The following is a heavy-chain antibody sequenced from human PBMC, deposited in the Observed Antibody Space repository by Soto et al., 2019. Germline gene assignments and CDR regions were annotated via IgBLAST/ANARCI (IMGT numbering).Heavy chain of an antibody. CDR1: GYTFTSYA. J-gene: IGHJ3*02. V-gene: IGHV1-3*01. CDR3: ARAFGPDAFDI. CDR2: INAGNGNT. D-gene: IGHD3-16*01. Sequence: QVQLVQSGAEVKKPGASVKVSCKASGYTFTSYAMHWVRQAPGQRLEWMGWINAGNGNTKYSQKFQGRVTITRDTSASTAYMELSSLRSDDTAVYYCARAFGPDAFDIWGQGTMVTVSS.